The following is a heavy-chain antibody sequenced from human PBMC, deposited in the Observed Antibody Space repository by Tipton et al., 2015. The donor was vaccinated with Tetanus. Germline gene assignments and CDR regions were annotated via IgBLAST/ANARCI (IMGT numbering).Heavy chain of an antibody. J-gene: IGHJ3*02. CDR1: GFTFSSYS. D-gene: IGHD2-2*02. Sequence: SLRLSCAASGFTFSSYSMNWVRQAPGKGLEWVSYISSSSSTIYYADSVKGRFTISRDNSKNTLYLQMNSLRAEDTAVYYCARYCSSTSCYTGYAFDIWGQGTMVTVSS. CDR2: ISSSSSTI. CDR3: ARYCSSTSCYTGYAFDI. V-gene: IGHV3-48*01.